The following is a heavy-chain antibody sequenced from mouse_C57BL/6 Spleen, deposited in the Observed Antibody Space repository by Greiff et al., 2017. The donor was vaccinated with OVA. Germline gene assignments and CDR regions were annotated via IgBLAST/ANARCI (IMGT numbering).Heavy chain of an antibody. D-gene: IGHD1-1*01. CDR2: ISDGGSYT. Sequence: EVQLVESGGGLVKPGGSLKLSCAASGFTFSSYAMSWVRQTPEKRLEWVATISDGGSYTYYPDNVKGRFTISRDNAKNNLYLQMSHLKSEDTAMYYCARDYYGSSYGIFDYWGQGTTLTVSS. CDR3: ARDYYGSSYGIFDY. CDR1: GFTFSSYA. V-gene: IGHV5-4*01. J-gene: IGHJ2*01.